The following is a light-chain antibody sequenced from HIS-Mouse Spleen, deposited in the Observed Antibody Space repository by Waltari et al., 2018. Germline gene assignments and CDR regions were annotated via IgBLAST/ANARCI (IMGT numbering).Light chain of an antibody. CDR1: QSISSW. V-gene: IGKV1-5*03. Sequence: DIQMTQSPSTLSASVGDRVTITCRASQSISSWLAWYQQKPGKAPKLLIYKASSLESGVPSRFSCSGSGTEFTLTISSLQPDDFATYYCQQYNSYSWTFGQGTK. CDR3: QQYNSYSWT. J-gene: IGKJ1*01. CDR2: KAS.